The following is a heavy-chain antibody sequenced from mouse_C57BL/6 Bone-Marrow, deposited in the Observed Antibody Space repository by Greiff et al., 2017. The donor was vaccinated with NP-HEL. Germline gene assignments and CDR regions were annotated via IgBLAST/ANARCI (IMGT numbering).Heavy chain of an antibody. CDR3: AREEAYYYGSRGFAY. V-gene: IGHV1-82*01. J-gene: IGHJ3*01. CDR1: GYAFSSSW. CDR2: IYPGDGDT. Sequence: QVQLKESGPELVKPGASVKISCKASGYAFSSSWMNWVKQRPGKGLEWIGRIYPGDGDTNYNGKFKGKATLTADKSSSTAYMQLSSLTSEDSAVYFCAREEAYYYGSRGFAYWGQGTLVTVSA. D-gene: IGHD1-1*01.